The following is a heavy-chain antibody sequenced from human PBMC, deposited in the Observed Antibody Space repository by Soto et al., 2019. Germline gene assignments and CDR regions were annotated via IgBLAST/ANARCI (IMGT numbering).Heavy chain of an antibody. CDR3: AXXXYCXGXSXXQYFDY. V-gene: IGHV1-69*02. D-gene: IGHD2-15*01. CDR2: IIPILGIA. CDR1: XGXFXXXX. J-gene: IGHJ4*02. Sequence: QVQLVQSGAEVKKPGXXXXXXXXAXXGXFXXXXXXWXRQAPGQGLEWMGRIIPILGIANYAQKFQGRVTITADKSTSTAYMELSSLRSEDTAVYYCAXXXYCXGXSXXQYFDYWGQGTLVTVSS.